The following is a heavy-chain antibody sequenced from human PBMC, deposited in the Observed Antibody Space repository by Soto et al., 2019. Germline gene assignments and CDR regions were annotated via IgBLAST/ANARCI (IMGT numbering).Heavy chain of an antibody. CDR1: GFTFSSYA. CDR2: ISYDVSNK. D-gene: IGHD2-8*01. V-gene: IGHV3-30-3*01. Sequence: QVQLVESGGGVVQPGRSLRLSCAASGFTFSSYAMHWVRQAPGKGLEWVAVISYDVSNKYYADSVKGRFTISRDNSKNPLYLQMNSLRADDTAVYYCTRPDIVLMVYKTGMGVWGQGTTVTVSS. J-gene: IGHJ6*02. CDR3: TRPDIVLMVYKTGMGV.